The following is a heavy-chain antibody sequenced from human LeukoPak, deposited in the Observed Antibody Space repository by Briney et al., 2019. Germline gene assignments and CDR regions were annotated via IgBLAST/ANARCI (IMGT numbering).Heavy chain of an antibody. V-gene: IGHV4-61*02. Sequence: PSETLSLTCTVSGGSISSSSYYWGWIRQPPGKGLEWIGRIYTSGNTNYNPSLKSRVTISVDTSKNQFSLKLSSVTAADTAVYYCARVFGGPVSRRFDPWGQGTLVTVSS. D-gene: IGHD4-23*01. CDR3: ARVFGGPVSRRFDP. CDR2: IYTSGNT. CDR1: GGSISSSSYY. J-gene: IGHJ5*02.